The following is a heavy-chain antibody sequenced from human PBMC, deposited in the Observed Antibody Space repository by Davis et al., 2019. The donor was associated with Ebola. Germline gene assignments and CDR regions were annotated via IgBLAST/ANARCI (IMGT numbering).Heavy chain of an antibody. CDR1: GFTFSTSW. D-gene: IGHD5-12*01. CDR3: VRDSGYYSHDY. V-gene: IGHV3-74*01. Sequence: GESLKISCAASGFTFSTSWIHWVRQAPGKGLVWVSRINQDASHTNYADSVKGRFTISRDNAKNTLSLQMNSLRVEDTAVYYCVRDSGYYSHDYWGHGTLVTVSS. J-gene: IGHJ4*01. CDR2: INQDASHT.